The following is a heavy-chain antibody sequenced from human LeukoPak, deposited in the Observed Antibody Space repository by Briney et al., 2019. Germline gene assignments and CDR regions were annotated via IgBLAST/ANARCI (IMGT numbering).Heavy chain of an antibody. D-gene: IGHD3-10*01. Sequence: PGGSLRLSCAASGFNVSNNFISWLHQAPGKGLEWVSVIYRGGSTYDADSVKGRFSVSRDNSKNTVYLQMNTLTAEDTDVHYGASRLGTRAYSGQGTLVTVSS. V-gene: IGHV3-66*02. J-gene: IGHJ4*02. CDR1: GFNVSNNF. CDR3: ASRLGTRAY. CDR2: IYRGGST.